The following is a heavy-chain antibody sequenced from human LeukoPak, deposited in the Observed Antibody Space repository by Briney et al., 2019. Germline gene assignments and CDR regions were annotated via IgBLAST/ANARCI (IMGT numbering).Heavy chain of an antibody. Sequence: GGSPRLSCAASGFTFSSYWMHWVRQAPGKGLVWVSRINSDGSSTSYADSVKGRFTISRDNAKNTLYLQMNSLGAEDTAVYYCARYCSGSSCYYQFDYWGQGTLVTVSS. CDR1: GFTFSSYW. CDR3: ARYCSGSSCYYQFDY. CDR2: INSDGSST. V-gene: IGHV3-74*01. D-gene: IGHD2-15*01. J-gene: IGHJ4*02.